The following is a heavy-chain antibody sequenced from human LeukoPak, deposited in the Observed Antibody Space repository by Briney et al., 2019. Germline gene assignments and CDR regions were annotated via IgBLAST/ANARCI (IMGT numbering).Heavy chain of an antibody. CDR3: ARDSSQWVAGTYWFDP. J-gene: IGHJ5*02. CDR1: GYTFSTYD. CDR2: MNPNSGNT. V-gene: IGHV1-8*02. Sequence: GASVKVSCKASGYTFSTYDINWVRQATGQGLEWMGWMNPNSGNTGYAQKFQGRVTMTRNTSISTAYMELSSLRSEDTAVYYCARDSSQWVAGTYWFDPWGQGTLVTVSS. D-gene: IGHD6-19*01.